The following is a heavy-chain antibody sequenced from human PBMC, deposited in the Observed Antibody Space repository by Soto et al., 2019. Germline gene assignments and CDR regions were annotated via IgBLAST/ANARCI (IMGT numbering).Heavy chain of an antibody. CDR1: GGSISSSSYY. V-gene: IGHV4-39*01. D-gene: IGHD3-10*01. CDR3: ARHASYYGSGSPLGWFDP. CDR2: IYYSGST. Sequence: KPSETLSLTCTVSGGSISSSSYYWGWIRQPPGKGLEWIGSIYYSGSTYSNPSLKSRVTISVDTSKNQFSLKLSSVPAADTAVYYCARHASYYGSGSPLGWFDPWGQGTLVTVSS. J-gene: IGHJ5*02.